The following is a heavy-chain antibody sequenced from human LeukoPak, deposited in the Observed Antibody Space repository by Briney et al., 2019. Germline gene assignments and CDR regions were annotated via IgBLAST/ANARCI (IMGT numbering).Heavy chain of an antibody. J-gene: IGHJ4*02. CDR1: GIAFSKTW. CDR3: TTDPRD. CDR2: IKSKNDGGAI. V-gene: IGHV3-15*01. Sequence: PGGSLRLSCVASGIAFSKTWMSCVRQAPGKGLEWVGRIKSKNDGGAIDYIEPVKGRFTISRDDAKNTVYLQMNSLKTEDTAMYYCTTDPRDWGQGTLVTVSS.